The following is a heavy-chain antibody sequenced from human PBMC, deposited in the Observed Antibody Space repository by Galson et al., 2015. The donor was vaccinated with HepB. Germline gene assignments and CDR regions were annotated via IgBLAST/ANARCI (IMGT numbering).Heavy chain of an antibody. Sequence: SVKVSCKASGYTFTSYYMHWVRQAPGQGLEWMGIVNPSGGSTSYAQKFQGRVTMTRDTSTSTVYMELSSLRSEDTAVYYCERVARLRNAFDIWGQGTMVTVSS. V-gene: IGHV1-46*01. CDR2: VNPSGGST. CDR3: ERVARLRNAFDI. CDR1: GYTFTSYY. D-gene: IGHD2-15*01. J-gene: IGHJ3*02.